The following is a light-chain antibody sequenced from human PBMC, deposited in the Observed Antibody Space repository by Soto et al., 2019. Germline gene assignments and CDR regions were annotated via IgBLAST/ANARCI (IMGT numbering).Light chain of an antibody. CDR1: SSDVGRYNL. CDR3: CSYAGSVV. Sequence: QSALTQPASVSGSPGQSITISCTGTSSDVGRYNLVSWYQQHPGKAPKLMIYEGSKRPSGVSNRFSGSKSGNTASLTISGLQAEDEADYYCCSYAGSVVFGGGTKLIVL. J-gene: IGLJ2*01. CDR2: EGS. V-gene: IGLV2-23*01.